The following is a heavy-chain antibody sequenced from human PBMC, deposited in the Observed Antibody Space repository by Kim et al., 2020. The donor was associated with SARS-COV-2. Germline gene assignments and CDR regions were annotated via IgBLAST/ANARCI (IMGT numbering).Heavy chain of an antibody. V-gene: IGHV4-59*13. J-gene: IGHJ4*02. D-gene: IGHD5-12*01. CDR2: IYYSGST. CDR1: GGSISSYY. Sequence: SETLSLTCTVSGGSISSYYWSWIRQPPGKGLEWIGYIYYSGSTNYNPSLKSRVTISVDTSKNQFSLKLSSVTAADTAVYYCARGYSGYDKLIGYWGQGTL. CDR3: ARGYSGYDKLIGY.